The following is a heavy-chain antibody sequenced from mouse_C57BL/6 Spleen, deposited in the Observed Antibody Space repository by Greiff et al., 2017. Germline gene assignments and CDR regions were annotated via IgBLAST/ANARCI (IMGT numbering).Heavy chain of an antibody. CDR2: IYPGSGST. V-gene: IGHV1-55*01. Sequence: QVQLKQPGAELVKPGASVKMSCKASGYTFTSYWITWVKQRPGQGLEWIGDIYPGSGSTNYNEKFKSKATLTVDTSSSTAYMQLSSLTSEDSAVYYCAREGAYYSNGGYYFDYWGQGTTLTVSS. D-gene: IGHD2-5*01. CDR1: GYTFTSYW. J-gene: IGHJ2*01. CDR3: AREGAYYSNGGYYFDY.